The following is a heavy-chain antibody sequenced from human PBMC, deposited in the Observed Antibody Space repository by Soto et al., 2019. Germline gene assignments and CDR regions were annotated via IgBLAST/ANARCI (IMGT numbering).Heavy chain of an antibody. D-gene: IGHD3-10*01. J-gene: IGHJ3*02. V-gene: IGHV3-30-3*01. CDR3: ARDREVIGNDAFDI. CDR2: ISYDGSNK. Sequence: PGGSLRLSCAASGFTFSSYAMHWVRQAPGKGLEWVAVISYDGSNKYYADSVKGRFTISRDNSKNTLYLQMNSPRAEDTAVYYCARDREVIGNDAFDIWGQGTMVTVSS. CDR1: GFTFSSYA.